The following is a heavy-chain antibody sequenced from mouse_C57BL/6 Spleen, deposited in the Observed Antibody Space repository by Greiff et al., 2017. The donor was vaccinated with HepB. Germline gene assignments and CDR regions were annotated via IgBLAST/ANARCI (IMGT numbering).Heavy chain of an antibody. CDR1: GFSLSTSGMG. CDR2: IYWDDDK. D-gene: IGHD2-4*01. J-gene: IGHJ4*01. V-gene: IGHV8-12*01. CDR3: ARDDYDDEGYAMDY. Sequence: ESGPGILQSSQTLSLTCSFSGFSLSTSGMGVSWIRQPSGKGLEWLAHIYWDDDKRYNPSLKSRLTISKDTSRNQVFLKITSVDTADTATYYCARDDYDDEGYAMDYWGQGTSVTVSS.